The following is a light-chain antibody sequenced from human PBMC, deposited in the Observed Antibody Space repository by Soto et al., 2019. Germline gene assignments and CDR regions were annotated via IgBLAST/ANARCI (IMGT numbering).Light chain of an antibody. V-gene: IGKV3-20*01. CDR3: QRYGNSPIT. CDR1: QSVSSNY. J-gene: IGKJ5*01. CDR2: DAS. Sequence: EIVLTQSPGTLSLSPGERATLSCRASQSVSSNYLAWYQQKPGQAPRLLIYDASSRPTGIPDRFSGSGSGTDFTLTISRLDPEDFAVYYCQRYGNSPITFGQGTRRRLN.